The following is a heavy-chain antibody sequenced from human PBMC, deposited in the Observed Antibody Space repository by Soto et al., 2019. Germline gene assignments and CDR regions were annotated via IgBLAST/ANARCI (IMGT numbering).Heavy chain of an antibody. D-gene: IGHD3-16*01. V-gene: IGHV6-1*01. Sequence: QVQLQQSGPVLVKPSQTLSLTCAISGDSVSSNNVAWNWVRQSPSRGLEWLGRTYYTSKWNYDYAVSVKSRISVAPHTAKNPFALQVNLVTPEDTALYYCARGTNSAFCYWCQGTLVTVSS. CDR1: GDSVSSNNVA. CDR3: ARGTNSAFCY. CDR2: TYYTSKWNY. J-gene: IGHJ4*02.